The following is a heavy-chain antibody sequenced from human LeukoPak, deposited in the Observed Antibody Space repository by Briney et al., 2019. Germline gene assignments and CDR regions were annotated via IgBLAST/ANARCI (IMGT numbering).Heavy chain of an antibody. V-gene: IGHV2-5*01. Sequence: SGPTLLKPTPTLTLTFTFSGFSLGTGGMYVGWIRQPPGKALEWLSLIYWHDDKRYNPSLKSRLTITKDTSKNQVVLTMTNMDPVDTATYYCAHRNSDYRAFDIWGQGTMVTVSS. D-gene: IGHD4-11*01. CDR2: IYWHDDK. CDR3: AHRNSDYRAFDI. J-gene: IGHJ3*02. CDR1: GFSLGTGGMY.